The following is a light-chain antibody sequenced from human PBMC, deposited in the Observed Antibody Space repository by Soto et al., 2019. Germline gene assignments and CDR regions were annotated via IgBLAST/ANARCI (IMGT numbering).Light chain of an antibody. J-gene: IGKJ1*01. CDR2: KAS. CDR3: LQYETYWT. Sequence: DIPLTHSPSTLSESILGRVTIXCRASQTISDWLAWHQQKPGKAPKLLIYKASSLESGVPSRFSGSGSGTEFTLTISSLQPDDFATYYCLQYETYWTFGQGTKVDIK. CDR1: QTISDW. V-gene: IGKV1-5*03.